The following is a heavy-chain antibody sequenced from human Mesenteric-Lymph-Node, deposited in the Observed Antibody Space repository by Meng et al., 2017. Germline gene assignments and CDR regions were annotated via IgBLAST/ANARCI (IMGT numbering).Heavy chain of an antibody. CDR1: GYTFTNYG. CDR2: ISAYNGNT. Sequence: QVQLVQSGAEVKKPGASVKVSCTVSGYTFTNYGISWVRQAPGQGLEWMGWISAYNGNTNYAQKFQGRVTMTTDTSTSTAYLDLRSLRSDDTAAYYCARGGVMVVSPLHLDYWGQGTLVTVSS. J-gene: IGHJ4*02. V-gene: IGHV1-18*01. D-gene: IGHD2-8*02. CDR3: ARGGVMVVSPLHLDY.